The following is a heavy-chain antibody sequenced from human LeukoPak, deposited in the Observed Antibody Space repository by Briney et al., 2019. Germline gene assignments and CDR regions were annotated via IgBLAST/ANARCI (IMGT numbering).Heavy chain of an antibody. CDR1: GFTFSSYA. J-gene: IGHJ4*02. D-gene: IGHD6-13*01. CDR3: AREYRRYSSSCPDY. Sequence: GGSLRLSCAASGFTFSSYAMHWVRQAPGKGLEWVAVISYDGSNKYYADSVKGRFTISRDNSKNTLYLQMNSLRAEDTAVYYCAREYRRYSSSCPDYWGQGTLVTVSS. V-gene: IGHV3-30-3*01. CDR2: ISYDGSNK.